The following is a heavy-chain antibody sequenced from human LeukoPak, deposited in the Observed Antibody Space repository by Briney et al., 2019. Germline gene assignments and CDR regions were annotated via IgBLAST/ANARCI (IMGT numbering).Heavy chain of an antibody. CDR3: ASGYCSGGSCSYYYYYGMDA. Sequence: EASVKVSCKASGGTFSSYAISWVRQAPGQGLEWMGGIIPIFGTANYAQKFQGRVTITADKSTSTAYMELSSLRSEDTAVYYCASGYCSGGSCSYYYYYGMDAWGKGTTVTVSS. CDR2: IIPIFGTA. D-gene: IGHD2-15*01. V-gene: IGHV1-69*06. CDR1: GGTFSSYA. J-gene: IGHJ6*04.